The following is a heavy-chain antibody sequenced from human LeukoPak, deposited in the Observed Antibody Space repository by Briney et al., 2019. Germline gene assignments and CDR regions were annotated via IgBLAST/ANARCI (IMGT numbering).Heavy chain of an antibody. CDR3: AREVAVSSTKRFDY. CDR2: INTDGGVT. Sequence: GASVKVSCKASGNTFTDSYMHWVRQAPGQGLEWMGWINTDGGVTNYAQKFQGRVTMTRDTSITTVYMELSGLGSDDSALYYCAREVAVSSTKRFDYWGQGTLVTVSS. D-gene: IGHD5/OR15-5a*01. J-gene: IGHJ4*02. V-gene: IGHV1-2*02. CDR1: GNTFTDSY.